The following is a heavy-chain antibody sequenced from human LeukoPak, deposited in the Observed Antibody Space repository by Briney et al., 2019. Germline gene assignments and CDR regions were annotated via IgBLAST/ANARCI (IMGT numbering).Heavy chain of an antibody. J-gene: IGHJ4*02. V-gene: IGHV3-23*01. CDR1: GFTFSSYA. CDR3: AKTVRIAVAGDY. D-gene: IGHD6-19*01. CDR2: ISGSGGST. Sequence: GGPLRLSCAASGFTFSSYAMSWVRQAPGKGLEWVSAISGSGGSTYYADSVKGRFTISRDNSKNTLYLQMNSLRAEDTAVYYCAKTVRIAVAGDYWGQGTLATVSS.